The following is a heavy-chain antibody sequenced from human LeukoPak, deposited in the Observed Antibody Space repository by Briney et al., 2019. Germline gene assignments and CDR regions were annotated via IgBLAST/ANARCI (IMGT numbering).Heavy chain of an antibody. Sequence: QPGGSLRLSCAASGFIFSSYAMHWVRQAPGKGLEWVAVTSSDLNVKLYADSVKGRFTISRDNSRSTLYLQMNSLRPEDTAIYYCAREGYYGSGSPPSLYFDYWGQGTLVTVSS. D-gene: IGHD3-10*01. J-gene: IGHJ4*02. CDR2: TSSDLNVK. CDR3: AREGYYGSGSPPSLYFDY. V-gene: IGHV3-30-3*01. CDR1: GFIFSSYA.